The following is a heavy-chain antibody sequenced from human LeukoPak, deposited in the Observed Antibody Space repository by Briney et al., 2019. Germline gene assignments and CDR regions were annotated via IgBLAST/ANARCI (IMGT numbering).Heavy chain of an antibody. CDR2: INPNSGDT. CDR1: GYTFTGYY. J-gene: IGHJ4*02. Sequence: ASVKVSCKPSGYTFTGYYMHWVRQAPGQGLEWMGWINPNSGDTNYVQKFQGRDTMTRDTSINTAYMSLSGLRDDDTEVYFCVRALETMGAKRYFDYWGQGTLVTVSS. D-gene: IGHD3-16*01. CDR3: VRALETMGAKRYFDY. V-gene: IGHV1-2*02.